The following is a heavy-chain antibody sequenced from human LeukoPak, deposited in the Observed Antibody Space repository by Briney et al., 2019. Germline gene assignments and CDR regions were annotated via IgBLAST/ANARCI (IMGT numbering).Heavy chain of an antibody. V-gene: IGHV1-3*01. J-gene: IGHJ4*02. D-gene: IGHD6-13*01. CDR3: ARDGGIAAAGFDY. CDR1: GHTFTSYA. Sequence: ASVKVSCKASGHTFTSYAMHWVRQAPGQRLEWMGWINAGNGNTKYSQKFQGRVTITRDTSASTAYMELSSLRSEDTAVYYCARDGGIAAAGFDYWGQGTLVTVSS. CDR2: INAGNGNT.